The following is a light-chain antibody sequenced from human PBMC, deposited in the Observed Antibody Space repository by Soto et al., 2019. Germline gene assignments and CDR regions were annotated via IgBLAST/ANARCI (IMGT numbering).Light chain of an antibody. CDR3: QSYDASLSGSV. CDR1: DSNIGAGYD. V-gene: IGLV1-40*01. J-gene: IGLJ3*02. Sequence: QSVLTQPPSVSGAPGQRVTISCTGSDSNIGAGYDVHWYQQLPGTAPKVLIERDNNRASGVPDRFSGSKSGTSGSLAITGLRGEEGADYYSQSYDASLSGSVFGGGTQLSVL. CDR2: RDN.